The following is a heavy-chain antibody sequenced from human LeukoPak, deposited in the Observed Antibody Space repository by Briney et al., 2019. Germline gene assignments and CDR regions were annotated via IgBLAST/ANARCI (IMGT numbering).Heavy chain of an antibody. CDR2: IYYRGTT. J-gene: IGHJ4*02. V-gene: IGHV4-59*12. CDR1: GDSIDSYY. D-gene: IGHD5-12*01. CDR3: ARLPRYGGYDHFDY. Sequence: SATLSLTCTVSGDSIDSYYWSWLRQPPGKGLEWIGYIYYRGTTSYNPFLKSRVTISVDTSKNQFSLKLNSVTAADTAVYYCARLPRYGGYDHFDYWGQGSLVIVSS.